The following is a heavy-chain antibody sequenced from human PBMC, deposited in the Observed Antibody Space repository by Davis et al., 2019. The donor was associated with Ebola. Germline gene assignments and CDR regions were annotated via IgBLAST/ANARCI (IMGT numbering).Heavy chain of an antibody. CDR1: GYSFTRYW. D-gene: IGHD4-17*01. CDR2: IYPGDSDT. CDR3: ARQTTVTTDFDY. V-gene: IGHV5-51*01. Sequence: GESLKISCKGSGYSFTRYWIGWVRQMHGKGLEWMGIIYPGDSDTRYSPSFQGQVTISADRSISTAYLQWSSLKASDTAMYYCARQTTVTTDFDYWGQGTLVTVSS. J-gene: IGHJ4*02.